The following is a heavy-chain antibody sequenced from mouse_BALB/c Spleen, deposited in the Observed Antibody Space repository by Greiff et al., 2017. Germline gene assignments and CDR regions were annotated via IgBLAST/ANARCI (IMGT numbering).Heavy chain of an antibody. CDR1: GFTFSSYG. Sequence: DVMLVESGGGLVQPGGSLKLSCAASGFTFSSYGMSWVRQTPDKRLELVATINSNGGSTYYPDSVKGRFTISRDNAKNTLYLQMSSLKSEDTAMYYCARRGYGNYGYYYAMDYWGQGTSVTVSS. CDR3: ARRGYGNYGYYYAMDY. V-gene: IGHV5-6-3*01. D-gene: IGHD2-10*02. J-gene: IGHJ4*01. CDR2: INSNGGST.